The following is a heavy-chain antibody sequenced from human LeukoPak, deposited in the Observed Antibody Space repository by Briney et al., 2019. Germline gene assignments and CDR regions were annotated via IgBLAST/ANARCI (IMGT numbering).Heavy chain of an antibody. CDR1: GDNVSSNSAA. D-gene: IGHD1-26*01. J-gene: IGHJ5*02. CDR2: TYYRSKWYN. V-gene: IGHV6-1*01. CDR3: VGGNYWFDP. Sequence: SQTLSLTCAISGDNVSSNSAAWTWIRQSPSRGLEWLGRTYYRSKWYNDYAVSVKSRITINPDTSKNQFSLQLNSMTPEDTAVYYCVGGNYWFDPWGQGTLVTVSS.